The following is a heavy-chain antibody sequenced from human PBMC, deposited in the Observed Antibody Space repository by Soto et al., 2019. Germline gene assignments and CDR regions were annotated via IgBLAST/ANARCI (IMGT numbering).Heavy chain of an antibody. D-gene: IGHD2-2*01. CDR3: SRDPSEYQLLLEAFDI. CDR2: ISSSSSYI. Sequence: GGSLRLSCAASGFTFSSYSMNWGRQAPGKGLKWVSSISSSSSYIYYADSVKGRFTISRDNAKNSLYLQMNSLRAEDTAVYYCSRDPSEYQLLLEAFDIWGQGTMVTVSS. J-gene: IGHJ3*02. CDR1: GFTFSSYS. V-gene: IGHV3-21*01.